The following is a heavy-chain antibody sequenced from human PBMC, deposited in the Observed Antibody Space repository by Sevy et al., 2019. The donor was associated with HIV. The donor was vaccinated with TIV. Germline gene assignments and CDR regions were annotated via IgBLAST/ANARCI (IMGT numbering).Heavy chain of an antibody. J-gene: IGHJ4*02. CDR2: ISPHNGDT. CDR3: ARPYCSGGRCYSLAY. CDR1: GYSFTTYR. D-gene: IGHD2-15*01. Sequence: ASVKVSCKASGYSFTTYRITWLRQAPGQGLEWMGWISPHNGDTNYVQNLQGRVTMITDTSTSTAYMELRSLRSDDTAVYYCARPYCSGGRCYSLAYRGQGTRVTVSS. V-gene: IGHV1-18*01.